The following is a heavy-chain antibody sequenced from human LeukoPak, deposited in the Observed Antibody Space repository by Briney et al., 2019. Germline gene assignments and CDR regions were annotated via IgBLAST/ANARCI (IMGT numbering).Heavy chain of an antibody. V-gene: IGHV1-46*01. Sequence: GASVKVFCKASGYTFTSYYMHWVRQAPGQGLEWMGIINPSGGSTSYAQKFQGRVTMTRDTSTSTVYMELSSLRSEDTAVYYCAREVAATLKVDYWGQGTLVTVSS. CDR2: INPSGGST. CDR3: AREVAATLKVDY. CDR1: GYTFTSYY. J-gene: IGHJ4*02. D-gene: IGHD2-15*01.